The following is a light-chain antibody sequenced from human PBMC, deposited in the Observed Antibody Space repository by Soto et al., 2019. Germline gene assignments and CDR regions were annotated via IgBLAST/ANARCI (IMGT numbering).Light chain of an antibody. CDR2: AVF. CDR1: QDISNF. CDR3: QQYNSL. J-gene: IGKJ1*01. Sequence: DIQLTQSPSFLSASVGDRVTITCRASQDISNFLAWFQQKPGRAPKLLIYAVFTLQSGVPSRFSGSGSGTEFTLTISSLQPDDFATYYCQQYNSLFGQGTKVDI. V-gene: IGKV1-9*01.